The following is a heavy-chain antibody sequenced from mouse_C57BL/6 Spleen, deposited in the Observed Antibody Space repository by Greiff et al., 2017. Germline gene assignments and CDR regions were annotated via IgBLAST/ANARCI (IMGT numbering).Heavy chain of an antibody. Sequence: EVKLVESGEGLVKPGGSLKLSCAASGFTFSSYAMSWVRQTPEKRLEWVAYISSGGDYIYYADTVKGRFTISRDNARNTLYLQMSSLKSEDTAMYYCTRDSGNYSGFAYWGQGTLVTVSA. CDR2: ISSGGDYI. CDR3: TRDSGNYSGFAY. CDR1: GFTFSSYA. J-gene: IGHJ3*01. V-gene: IGHV5-9-1*02. D-gene: IGHD2-1*01.